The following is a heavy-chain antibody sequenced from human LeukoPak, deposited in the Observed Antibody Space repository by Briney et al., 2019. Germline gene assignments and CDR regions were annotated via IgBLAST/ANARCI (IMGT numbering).Heavy chain of an antibody. CDR1: GYTFINYY. D-gene: IGHD5-18*01. CDR3: ARPVDTASLVN. J-gene: IGHJ4*02. CDR2: INPSGGSA. Sequence: ASVKVSCRASGYTFINYYMHWVRQAPGQGLEWMGIINPSGGSAYYAQKFQGRVTMTSDVSTSTFHMELSSLRSEDTAVYYCARPVDTASLVNWGQGTLVTVSS. V-gene: IGHV1-46*01.